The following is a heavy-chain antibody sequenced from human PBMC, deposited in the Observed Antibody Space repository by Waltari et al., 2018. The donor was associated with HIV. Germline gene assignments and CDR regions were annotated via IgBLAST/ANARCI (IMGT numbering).Heavy chain of an antibody. V-gene: IGHV1-69*04. CDR3: ARDPSHLRFPDC. Sequence: QVQLIQSGAEVRKPGSSVKVSCKASGGTFTNFAISWVRQAPGQGLEWMGRIIPNLGTAKFTQRFKGRLTLTADKSTTTAYLELSSLRSEDTAVYYCARDPSHLRFPDCRGQGTLVTVSP. CDR1: GGTFTNFA. CDR2: IIPNLGTA. J-gene: IGHJ4*02. D-gene: IGHD2-21*02.